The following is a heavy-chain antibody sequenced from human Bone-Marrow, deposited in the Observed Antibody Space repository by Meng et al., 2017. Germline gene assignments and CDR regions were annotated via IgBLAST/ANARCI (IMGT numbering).Heavy chain of an antibody. D-gene: IGHD1-26*01. CDR1: GYTFTDYY. V-gene: IGHV1-2*02. CDR3: AKGPHKNVWWATFDY. CDR2: INASTGGT. Sequence: ASVKVSCKACGYTFTDYYMHWVRQAPGQGLEWMGWINASTGGTNYAQKFQGRVTMTRDTSITTAYMDLSRLRSDDTAVYYCAKGPHKNVWWATFDYWGQGTLVTVSS. J-gene: IGHJ4*02.